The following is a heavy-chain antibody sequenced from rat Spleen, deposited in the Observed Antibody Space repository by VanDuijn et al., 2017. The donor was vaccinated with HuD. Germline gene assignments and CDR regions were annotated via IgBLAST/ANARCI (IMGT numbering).Heavy chain of an antibody. Sequence: EVQLVESDGGLVQPGRSLKLSCAASGFTFSDYYMAWVRQGPGKGLEWVASITNTGGRTYYPDSVQDRFTISRDNAKSTLYLQMNSLRSEDTATYFCTREGNSGYDYWGQGVMVTVSS. CDR3: TREGNSGYDY. J-gene: IGHJ2*01. CDR2: ITNTGGRT. CDR1: GFTFSDYY. D-gene: IGHD4-3*01. V-gene: IGHV5-31*01.